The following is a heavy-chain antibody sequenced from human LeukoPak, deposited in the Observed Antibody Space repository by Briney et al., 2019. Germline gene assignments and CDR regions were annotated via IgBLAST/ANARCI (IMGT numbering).Heavy chain of an antibody. D-gene: IGHD6-19*01. CDR3: ARVDSSGWYWFSFDD. CDR1: GFIFSNYA. J-gene: IGHJ4*02. Sequence: PGRSLRLSCAASGFIFSNYAMHWVRQAPSKGLEWVAIISYDGGNRYYADSVKDRFTISRDNSKSTLYLQMNSLRAEDTAIYYCARVDSSGWYWFSFDDWGQGTLVTVSS. CDR2: ISYDGGNR. V-gene: IGHV3-30-3*01.